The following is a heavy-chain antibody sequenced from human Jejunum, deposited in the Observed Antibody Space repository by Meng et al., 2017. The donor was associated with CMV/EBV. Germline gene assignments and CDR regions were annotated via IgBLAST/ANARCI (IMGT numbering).Heavy chain of an antibody. J-gene: IGHJ4*02. CDR3: ARPYGSGSFFSHNDY. Sequence: LIFRDHYMDWVRQAPGKGLEWIGRIRNKANSYTTEYAASVKGRFTISRDDSKNSLYLQMNSLQIEDTAVYYCARPYGSGSFFSHNDYWGQGTLVTVSS. CDR2: IRNKANSYTT. CDR1: LIFRDHY. V-gene: IGHV3-72*01. D-gene: IGHD3-10*01.